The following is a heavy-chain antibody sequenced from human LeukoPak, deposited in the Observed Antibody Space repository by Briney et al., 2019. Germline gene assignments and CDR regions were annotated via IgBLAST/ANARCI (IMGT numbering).Heavy chain of an antibody. CDR2: VYQTGGT. Sequence: SETLSLTCAVSGGSISSSNWWSWIRQPPGKGLEWIGEVYQTGGTNYNPSLKSRVTILVDTSKNQFSLKLTSVTAADTAVYYCARVPFDTDSYYYYFGMDVWGQGTTVTVSS. J-gene: IGHJ6*02. CDR3: ARVPFDTDSYYYYFGMDV. D-gene: IGHD2-21*02. V-gene: IGHV4-4*02. CDR1: GGSISSSNW.